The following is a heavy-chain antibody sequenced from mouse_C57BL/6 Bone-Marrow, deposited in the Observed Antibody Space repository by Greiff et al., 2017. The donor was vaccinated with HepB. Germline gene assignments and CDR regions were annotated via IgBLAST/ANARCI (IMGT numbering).Heavy chain of an antibody. V-gene: IGHV3-6*01. Sequence: EVQLQESGPGLVKPSQSLSLTCSVTGYSITSGYYWNWIRQFPGNKLEWMGYISYDGSNNYNPSLKNRISITRDTSKNQFFLKLNSVTTEDTATYYCARGGVYGNFYWGQGTLVTVSA. CDR2: ISYDGSN. J-gene: IGHJ3*01. D-gene: IGHD2-1*01. CDR3: ARGGVYGNFY. CDR1: GYSITSGYY.